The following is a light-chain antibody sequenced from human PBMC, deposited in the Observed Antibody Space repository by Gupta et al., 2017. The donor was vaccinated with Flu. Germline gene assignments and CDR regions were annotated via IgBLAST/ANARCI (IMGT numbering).Light chain of an antibody. CDR2: WAS. CDR3: QQFYSSPLT. J-gene: IGKJ1*01. CDR1: QSILYSSDNKNY. Sequence: DLVMPQSPDSLAGSLGERANINCKSSQSILYSSDNKNYLTWYQQKPGQPPKLIIYWASTRESGVPDRFSGSGSGTEFTLTISSLQAEDVAVYSCQQFYSSPLTFGQGTKVEIK. V-gene: IGKV4-1*01.